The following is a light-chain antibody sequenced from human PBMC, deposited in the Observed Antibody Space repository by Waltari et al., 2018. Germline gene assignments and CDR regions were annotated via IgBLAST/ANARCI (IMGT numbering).Light chain of an antibody. CDR2: MNS. J-gene: IGLJ3*02. CDR1: TSNIGQTY. CDR3: AAWDASLHAWL. Sequence: QSVLTQPPSASGTPGQRVTISCSGGTSNIGQTYVFWLQQLPGTAPKVLIYMNSARASGVPDRCSGSTAGTSAALAISGLRYEDEADYYCAAWDASLHAWLFGGGTKLTVL. V-gene: IGLV1-47*01.